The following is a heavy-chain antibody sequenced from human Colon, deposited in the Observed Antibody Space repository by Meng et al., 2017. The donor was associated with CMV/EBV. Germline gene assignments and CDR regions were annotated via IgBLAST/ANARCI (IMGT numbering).Heavy chain of an antibody. J-gene: IGHJ4*02. D-gene: IGHD3-16*01. CDR2: ISFDGSNR. CDR1: GFIFSNYA. V-gene: IGHV3-30-3*01. CDR3: VIGDDSDF. Sequence: LRLSCIASGFIFSNYAMHWVRQSPGKGLEWVAVISFDGSNRYYADSLKGRFTISRDNSRNTLYLQMNSLTAEDTAVYYCVIGDDSDFWGQGTLVTVSS.